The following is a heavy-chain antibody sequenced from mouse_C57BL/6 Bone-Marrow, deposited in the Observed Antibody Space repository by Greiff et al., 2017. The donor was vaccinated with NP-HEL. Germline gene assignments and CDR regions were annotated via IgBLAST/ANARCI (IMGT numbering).Heavy chain of an antibody. D-gene: IGHD1-1*01. CDR3: ASPHYYGSSPFAY. CDR2: IYPGSGST. J-gene: IGHJ3*01. CDR1: GYTFTSYW. Sequence: QVQLQQSGAELVKPGASVKMSCKASGYTFTSYWITWVKQRPGQGLEWIGDIYPGSGSTNYNEKFKSKATLTVDTSSSTAYMQLSSLTSEDSAVYYCASPHYYGSSPFAYWGQGTLVTVSA. V-gene: IGHV1-55*01.